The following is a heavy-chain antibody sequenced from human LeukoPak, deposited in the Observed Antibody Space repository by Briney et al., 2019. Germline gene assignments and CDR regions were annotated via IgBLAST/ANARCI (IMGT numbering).Heavy chain of an antibody. J-gene: IGHJ6*02. CDR3: ARGVIGSLSGLYGMDV. D-gene: IGHD1-20*01. Sequence: GGSLRLSCAASGFTFSNYWMHWVRQTPGKGLVWVSRIHSEGSRTNYADSVKGRFTISRDNAKNTMYLQMNGLRAEDTAVYYCARGVIGSLSGLYGMDVWGQGTTVTVSS. V-gene: IGHV3-74*01. CDR2: IHSEGSRT. CDR1: GFTFSNYW.